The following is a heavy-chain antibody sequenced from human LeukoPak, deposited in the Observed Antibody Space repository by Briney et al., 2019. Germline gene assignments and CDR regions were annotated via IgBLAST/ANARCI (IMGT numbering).Heavy chain of an antibody. CDR1: GFTLSSYS. D-gene: IGHD3-3*01. J-gene: IGHJ5*02. V-gene: IGHV3-21*04. CDR3: ARIGGYDFWFDP. CDR2: ISSSSSYI. Sequence: GGSLRLSCAASGFTLSSYSMNWVRQAPGKGLEWVSSISSSSSYIYYADSVKGRFTISRDNAKNSLYLQMNSLRAEDTAVYYCARIGGYDFWFDPWGQGTLVTVSS.